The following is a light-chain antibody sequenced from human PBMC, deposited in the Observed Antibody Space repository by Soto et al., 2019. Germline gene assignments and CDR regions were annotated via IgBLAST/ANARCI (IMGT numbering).Light chain of an antibody. J-gene: IGKJ4*01. CDR2: EGF. CDR3: MQAIQLPLT. CDR1: QSLLPSDAKTY. Sequence: VIPQTPHSLSVTPGQPASISCKTSQSLLPSDAKTYLYWYLQRPGQPPHLMIYEGFNRFSGVPDRFSGSGSGTAFTLKISRVEAEDVGVYYCMQAIQLPLTFGGGNKVEIK. V-gene: IGKV2D-29*01.